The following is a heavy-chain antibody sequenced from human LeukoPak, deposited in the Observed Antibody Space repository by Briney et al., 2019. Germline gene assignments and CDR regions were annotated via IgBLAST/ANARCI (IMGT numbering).Heavy chain of an antibody. Sequence: ASVKVSCKASGYTFTSYGISWVRQAPGQGLEWMGWISAYNGHTNYAQKLHGRVTMTTDTSTSTAYMDLRSLRSDDTAVYYCARRTTVAPDYWGQGTLVTVPS. CDR3: ARRTTVAPDY. V-gene: IGHV1-18*01. D-gene: IGHD2-2*01. CDR2: ISAYNGHT. CDR1: GYTFTSYG. J-gene: IGHJ4*02.